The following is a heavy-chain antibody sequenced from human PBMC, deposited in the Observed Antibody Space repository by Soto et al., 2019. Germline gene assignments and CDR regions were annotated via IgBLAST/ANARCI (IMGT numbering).Heavy chain of an antibody. J-gene: IGHJ4*02. CDR2: ISAYNGST. V-gene: IGHV1-18*01. Sequence: GASAKVSCKASGYTFTSYGISWVRQAPGQGLEWMGWISAYNGSTNYAQKLQGRVTMTTDTSTSTAYMELRSLRSDDTAVYYCARVPGTVTTNQLDYWGQGTLVTVSS. D-gene: IGHD4-17*01. CDR3: ARVPGTVTTNQLDY. CDR1: GYTFTSYG.